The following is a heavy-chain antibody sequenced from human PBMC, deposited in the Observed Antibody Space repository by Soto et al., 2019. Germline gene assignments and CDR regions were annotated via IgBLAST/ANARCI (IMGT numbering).Heavy chain of an antibody. V-gene: IGHV3-23*01. CDR2: ISGSGGST. J-gene: IGHJ6*02. CDR1: GFTFSSYA. Sequence: GGSLRLSCAASGFTFSSYAMSWVRQAPGKGLEWVSAISGSGGSTYYADSVKGRFTISRDNSKNTLYLQMNSLRAEDTVVYYCARAYYYGMDVWGQGTTVTVSS. CDR3: ARAYYYGMDV.